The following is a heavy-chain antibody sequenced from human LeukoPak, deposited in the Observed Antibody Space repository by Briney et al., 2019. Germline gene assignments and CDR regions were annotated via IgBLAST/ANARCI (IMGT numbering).Heavy chain of an antibody. J-gene: IGHJ4*02. CDR1: GFTVNSHY. D-gene: IGHD3-10*02. CDR2: IYSGGST. V-gene: IGHV3-66*01. CDR3: VIEVNAVTIF. Sequence: SGGSLRLSCAASGFTVNSHYMTWVRQAPGKGLEWVSVIYSGGSTFYADSVKGRFTISRDISKNTLSLQMNSLRAEDTALYYCVIEVNAVTIFGGQGTLVTVSS.